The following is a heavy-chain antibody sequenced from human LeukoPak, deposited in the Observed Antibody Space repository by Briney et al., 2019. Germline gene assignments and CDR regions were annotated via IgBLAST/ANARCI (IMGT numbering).Heavy chain of an antibody. J-gene: IGHJ4*02. D-gene: IGHD4-17*01. Sequence: GGSLRLSCAASGFTFSSYGTHWVRQAPGKGLEWVAVISYDGSNKYYADSVKGRFTISRDNSKNTLYLQMNSLRAEDTAVYYCAKANGDQGELVYYFDYWGQGTLVTVSS. CDR2: ISYDGSNK. V-gene: IGHV3-30*18. CDR3: AKANGDQGELVYYFDY. CDR1: GFTFSSYG.